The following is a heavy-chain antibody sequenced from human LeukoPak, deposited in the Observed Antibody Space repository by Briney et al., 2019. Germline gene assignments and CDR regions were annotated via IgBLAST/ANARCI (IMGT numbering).Heavy chain of an antibody. J-gene: IGHJ4*02. CDR3: ARQDCSGGSCPFDY. CDR2: IYYSGST. Sequence: SETLSLTCTGSGVSISSSSYYWGWIRQPPGKGLEWIGSIYYSGSTYYNPSLKSRVTISVDTSKNQFSLKLSSVTAADTAVYYCARQDCSGGSCPFDYWGQGTLVTVSS. V-gene: IGHV4-39*01. CDR1: GVSISSSSYY. D-gene: IGHD2-15*01.